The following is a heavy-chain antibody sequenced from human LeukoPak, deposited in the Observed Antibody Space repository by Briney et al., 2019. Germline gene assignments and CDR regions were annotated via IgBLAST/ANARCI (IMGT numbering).Heavy chain of an antibody. CDR2: ISGSGGST. D-gene: IGHD2-2*01. Sequence: GGSLRLSCAASGCTFSSGAMSWVRQAPGKGLEWVSGISGSGGSTYYADSVKGRFAISRDKSSNTLYLQMNSLRAEDTAVYYCAKGGAIRAFDYWGQGTLVTVSS. CDR1: GCTFSSGA. J-gene: IGHJ4*02. V-gene: IGHV3-23*01. CDR3: AKGGAIRAFDY.